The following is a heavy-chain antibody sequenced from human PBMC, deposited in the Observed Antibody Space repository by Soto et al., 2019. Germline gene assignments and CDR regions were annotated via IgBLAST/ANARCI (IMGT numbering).Heavy chain of an antibody. CDR1: GGSISSGDCY. V-gene: IGHV4-30-4*01. D-gene: IGHD3-22*01. CDR3: DRVNKSDSSRYSVDD. CDR2: IYYSGST. J-gene: IGHJ4*02. Sequence: SETLSLTCTVSGGSISSGDCYWSWIRQPPGKGLEWIGYIYYSGSTYYNASLKSRVTISVDTSKNQFSLKLSSVTAADTAVYYCDRVNKSDSSRYSVDDWGQGTLVTVSS.